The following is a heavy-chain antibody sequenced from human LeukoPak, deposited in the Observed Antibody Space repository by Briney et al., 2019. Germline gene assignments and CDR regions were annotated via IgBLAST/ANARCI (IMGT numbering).Heavy chain of an antibody. Sequence: PSQTLSLTCTVSGGSISTSDYDWSWIRQPPGKGLEWIAYMYYSGSTHYNPSLKSRVTRSADTSKNQLSLKLSSVTAADTAVYYCARPYYYDTRIDPWGEGILVTVSS. CDR2: MYYSGST. CDR3: ARPYYYDTRIDP. D-gene: IGHD3-22*01. J-gene: IGHJ5*02. V-gene: IGHV4-30-4*01. CDR1: GGSISTSDYD.